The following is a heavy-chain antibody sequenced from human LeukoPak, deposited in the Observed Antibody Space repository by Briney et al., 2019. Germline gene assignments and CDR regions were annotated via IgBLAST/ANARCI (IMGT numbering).Heavy chain of an antibody. D-gene: IGHD6-13*01. CDR1: GGSISSSSYY. CDR3: ARIPIAAAGYYYYYMDV. Sequence: SETLSLTCTVSGGSISSSSYYWGWIRQPPGKGLEWIGSIYYSGSTYYNPSLKSRVTISVDTSKNQFSLKLSSVTAADTAVYYCARIPIAAAGYYYYYMDVWGKGTTVTVSS. CDR2: IYYSGST. J-gene: IGHJ6*03. V-gene: IGHV4-39*01.